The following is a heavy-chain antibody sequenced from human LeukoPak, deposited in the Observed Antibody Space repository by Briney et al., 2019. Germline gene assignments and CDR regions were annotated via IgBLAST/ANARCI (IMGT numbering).Heavy chain of an antibody. D-gene: IGHD3-22*01. CDR3: APPPYYYEANGYSGA. Sequence: SETLSLTCAVYGGSFIGFHWNWIRQPPGKGLEWIGDSNHSGSTNYNPPLTTRVTISVDPSKNHFSLNLSSVTAADTAVYYCAPPPYYYEANGYSGAWGKGTLVTVSS. V-gene: IGHV4-34*01. CDR1: GGSFIGFH. J-gene: IGHJ5*02. CDR2: SNHSGST.